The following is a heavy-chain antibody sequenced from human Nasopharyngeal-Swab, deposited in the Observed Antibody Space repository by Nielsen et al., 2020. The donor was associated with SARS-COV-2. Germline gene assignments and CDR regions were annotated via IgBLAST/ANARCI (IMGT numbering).Heavy chain of an antibody. CDR2: ISSSSSYI. D-gene: IGHD4-17*01. CDR1: GLTFSSYS. CDR3: ATPTVSNGDY. V-gene: IGHV3-21*01. Sequence: GESLKISCAASGLTFSSYSMNWVRQAPGKGLEWVSSISSSSSYIYYADSVKGRFTISRDNAKNSLYLQMNSLRAEDTAVYYCATPTVSNGDYWGQGTLVTVSS. J-gene: IGHJ4*02.